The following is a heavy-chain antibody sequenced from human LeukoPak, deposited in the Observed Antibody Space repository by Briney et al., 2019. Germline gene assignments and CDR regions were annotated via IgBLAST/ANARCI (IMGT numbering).Heavy chain of an antibody. CDR3: ARCPDYYYDSSGYCPFDY. J-gene: IGHJ4*02. D-gene: IGHD3-22*01. CDR2: MNPNSGST. Sequence: ASVKVSCKASGYTFTSYDINWVRQATGQGLEWMGWMNPNSGSTGYAQKFQGRVTMTRNTSISTAYMELSSLRSEDTAVYYCARCPDYYYDSSGYCPFDYWGQGTLVTVSS. CDR1: GYTFTSYD. V-gene: IGHV1-8*01.